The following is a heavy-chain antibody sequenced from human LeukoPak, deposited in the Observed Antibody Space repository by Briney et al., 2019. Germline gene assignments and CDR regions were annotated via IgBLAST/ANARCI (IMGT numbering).Heavy chain of an antibody. J-gene: IGHJ4*02. Sequence: GGSLRLSCAASGFTFSSYWMSWVRQAPGKGLEWVANIKQDGSEKYYVDSVKGRFTISRDNAKNSLYLQMNSLRAEDTAVYYCARDLPIDTAMVESNGFDYWGQGTLVTVSP. CDR2: IKQDGSEK. V-gene: IGHV3-7*01. CDR3: ARDLPIDTAMVESNGFDY. CDR1: GFTFSSYW. D-gene: IGHD5-18*01.